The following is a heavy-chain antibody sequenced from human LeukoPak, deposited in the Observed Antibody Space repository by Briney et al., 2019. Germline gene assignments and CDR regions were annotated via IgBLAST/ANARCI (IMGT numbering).Heavy chain of an antibody. D-gene: IGHD3-22*01. V-gene: IGHV3-33*01. CDR1: GFTFSSYG. J-gene: IGHJ3*02. Sequence: PGGSLRLSCAASGFTFSSYGMHWVRQAPGKGLEWVAVIWYDGSNKYYADSVKGRFTISRDNSKNTLYLQMNSLRAEDTAVYYCARGLYYYDSSAYNDAFDIWGQGTMVTVSS. CDR3: ARGLYYYDSSAYNDAFDI. CDR2: IWYDGSNK.